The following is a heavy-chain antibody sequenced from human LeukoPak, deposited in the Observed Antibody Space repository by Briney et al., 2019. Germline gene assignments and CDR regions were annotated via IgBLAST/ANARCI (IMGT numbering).Heavy chain of an antibody. D-gene: IGHD2-2*01. CDR3: ASSLDCSSTSCYES. CDR2: IYSGGST. Sequence: GGSLRLSCAASGFTVGSNYMSWVRQAPGKGLEWVSVIYSGGSTYYAGSVKGRFTISRDNSKNTLYLQMNSLRAEDTAVYYCASSLDCSSTSCYESWGQGTLVTVSS. CDR1: GFTVGSNY. V-gene: IGHV3-66*01. J-gene: IGHJ5*02.